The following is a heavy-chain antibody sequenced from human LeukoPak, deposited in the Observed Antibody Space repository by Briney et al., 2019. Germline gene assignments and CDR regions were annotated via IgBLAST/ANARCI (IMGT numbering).Heavy chain of an antibody. J-gene: IGHJ4*02. V-gene: IGHV4-61*01. Sequence: PSETLSLTCTVSGGSVSSGSHYWSWRRQPPGKGLEWIGFIYYSGSTSYNPSLKSRVIISLDTSKNQFSLMLNSVTAADTAVYYCAKRSDYGGSGNYFDFWGQGTPVTVSS. CDR2: IYYSGST. D-gene: IGHD4-23*01. CDR1: GGSVSSGSHY. CDR3: AKRSDYGGSGNYFDF.